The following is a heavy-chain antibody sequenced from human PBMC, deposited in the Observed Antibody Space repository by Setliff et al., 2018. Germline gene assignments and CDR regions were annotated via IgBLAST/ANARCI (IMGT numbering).Heavy chain of an antibody. D-gene: IGHD3-9*01. V-gene: IGHV1-2*02. Sequence: ASVKVSCKASGYTFTGDFLHWVRQAPGQGLEWMGWINPNSGGTDYAQKFQGRVTMTRDTSISTAYMELSRLRSDDTAVYYCARLTEERWQQLAPNWFDPWGQGTLVTVSS. CDR2: INPNSGGT. J-gene: IGHJ5*02. CDR3: ARLTEERWQQLAPNWFDP. CDR1: GYTFTGDF.